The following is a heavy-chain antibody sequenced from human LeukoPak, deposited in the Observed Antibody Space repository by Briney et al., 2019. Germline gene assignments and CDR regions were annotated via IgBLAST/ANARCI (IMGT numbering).Heavy chain of an antibody. CDR2: ISGSGSST. D-gene: IGHD2-2*01. V-gene: IGHV3-23*01. Sequence: GGSLRLSCAASGFTFSSYALTWVRQAPGKGLEWVSAISGSGSSTYYADSVKGRCTISRDNSKNTLYLQMNSLRAEDTAVYYCAKSDRYCSSPSCYPLYYCYGVDVWGQGTTVTVSS. CDR3: AKSDRYCSSPSCYPLYYCYGVDV. CDR1: GFTFSSYA. J-gene: IGHJ6*02.